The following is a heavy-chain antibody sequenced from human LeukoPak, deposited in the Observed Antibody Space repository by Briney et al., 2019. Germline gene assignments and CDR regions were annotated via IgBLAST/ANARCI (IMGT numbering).Heavy chain of an antibody. D-gene: IGHD6-13*01. CDR1: GFTFSSYW. Sequence: GGSLRLSCATSGFTFSSYWMSWIRQPPGKGLEWVANIKQDGSEKYYVDSVKGRFTISRDNAKNSLYLQMNSLTAEDTAVYYCARIRGIAAAGDYWGQGTLVTVSS. J-gene: IGHJ4*02. V-gene: IGHV3-7*04. CDR3: ARIRGIAAAGDY. CDR2: IKQDGSEK.